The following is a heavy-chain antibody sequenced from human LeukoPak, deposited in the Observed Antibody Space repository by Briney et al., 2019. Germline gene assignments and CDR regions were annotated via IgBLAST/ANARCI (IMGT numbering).Heavy chain of an antibody. CDR2: IYYSGST. CDR1: GGSISSSSYY. CDR3: ARLTSYYYYGMDV. J-gene: IGHJ6*02. V-gene: IGHV4-39*07. Sequence: SETLSLTCTVSGGSISSSSYYWGWIRQPPGKGLEWIGSIYYSGSTYYNPSLKSRVTISVDTSKNQFSLKLSSVTAADTAVYYCARLTSYYYYGMDVWGQGTTVTVSS. D-gene: IGHD2-21*02.